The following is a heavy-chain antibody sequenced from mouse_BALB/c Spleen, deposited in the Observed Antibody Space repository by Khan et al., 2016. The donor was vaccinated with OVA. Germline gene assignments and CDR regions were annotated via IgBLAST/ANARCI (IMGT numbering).Heavy chain of an antibody. Sequence: EVQLVESGGGLVQPGGSRKLSCAASGFTFSRFGMHWVRQAPEKGLEWVAYISSGSSTIYYADTVKGRFTSSRDNPKNTLFLQMTSLRSEDTAMYDCARDSNFDYWGQGTTLTVSS. CDR3: ARDSNFDY. CDR1: GFTFSRFG. V-gene: IGHV5-17*02. J-gene: IGHJ2*01. CDR2: ISSGSSTI.